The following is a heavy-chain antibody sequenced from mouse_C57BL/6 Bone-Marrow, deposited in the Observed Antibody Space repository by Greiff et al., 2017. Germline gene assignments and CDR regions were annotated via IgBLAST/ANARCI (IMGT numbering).Heavy chain of an antibody. J-gene: IGHJ4*01. CDR1: GYTFTSYW. CDR3: ARGANWHYAMDN. D-gene: IGHD4-1*01. Sequence: QVQLQQPGAELVRPGSSVKLSCKASGYTFTSYWMHWVKQRPIQGLEWIGNIDPSDSETHYNQKFKDKATLTVDKSSSTAYMQLSSLTSEDSAVYYCARGANWHYAMDNWGQGTSVTVSS. V-gene: IGHV1-52*01. CDR2: IDPSDSET.